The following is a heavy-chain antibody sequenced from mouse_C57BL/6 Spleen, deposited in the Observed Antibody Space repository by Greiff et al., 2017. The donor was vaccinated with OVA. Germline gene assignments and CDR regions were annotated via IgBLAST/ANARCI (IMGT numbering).Heavy chain of an antibody. V-gene: IGHV14-1*01. Sequence: VQLQQSGAELVRPGASVKLSCTASGFNIKDYYMHWVKQRPEQGLEWIGRIDPEDGDTEYAPKFQGKATMTADTSSNTAYLQLSSLTSEDTAVDYCTTGGYYVGNYFDYWGQGTTLTVSS. J-gene: IGHJ2*01. CDR2: IDPEDGDT. CDR1: GFNIKDYY. D-gene: IGHD2-3*01. CDR3: TTGGYYVGNYFDY.